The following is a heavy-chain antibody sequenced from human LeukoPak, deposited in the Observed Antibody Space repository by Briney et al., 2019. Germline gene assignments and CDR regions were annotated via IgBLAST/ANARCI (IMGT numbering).Heavy chain of an antibody. Sequence: GGSLRLSCAASGFTVSNYAMGWVRQAPGKGLEWVSAISGGGGSTYYADSVKGRFTISRDNSKNTLYLQMNSLRAEDTAVYYCAKDFRGRDYYYGMDVWGQGTTVTVSS. J-gene: IGHJ6*02. CDR2: ISGGGGST. D-gene: IGHD5-24*01. CDR1: GFTVSNYA. V-gene: IGHV3-23*01. CDR3: AKDFRGRDYYYGMDV.